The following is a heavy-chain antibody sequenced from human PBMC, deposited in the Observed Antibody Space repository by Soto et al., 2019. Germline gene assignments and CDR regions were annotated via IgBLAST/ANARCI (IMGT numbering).Heavy chain of an antibody. J-gene: IGHJ6*01. D-gene: IGHD3-10*01. V-gene: IGHV2-5*01. CDR3: SHMRGSGLFGMDV. CDR2: IFSIDDK. CDR1: GFSLSISGVG. Sequence: QITLKESGPTLVKPTQTLTLTCTFSGFSLSISGVGVGWIRQPPGKALEWLALIFSIDDKRYSPFLKRMLSITKVTSNNQLALIMTYIVPMDTATFYCSHMRGSGLFGMDVWGQGTTVTVS.